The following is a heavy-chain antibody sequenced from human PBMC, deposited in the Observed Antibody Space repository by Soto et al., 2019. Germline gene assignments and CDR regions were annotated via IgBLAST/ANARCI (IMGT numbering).Heavy chain of an antibody. Sequence: ASVTVSCKASVYTFTSYGISWVRQAPGQGLEWMGWISAYNGNTNYAQKLQGRVTMTTDTSTSTAYMELRSLRSDDTAVYYCAIYSGYDDSDYWGQGTLVTVSS. J-gene: IGHJ4*02. CDR2: ISAYNGNT. V-gene: IGHV1-18*01. CDR3: AIYSGYDDSDY. CDR1: VYTFTSYG. D-gene: IGHD5-12*01.